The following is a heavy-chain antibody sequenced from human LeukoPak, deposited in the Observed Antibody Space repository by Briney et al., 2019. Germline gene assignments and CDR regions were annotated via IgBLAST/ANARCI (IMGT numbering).Heavy chain of an antibody. D-gene: IGHD3-10*01. V-gene: IGHV3-53*01. J-gene: IGHJ4*02. Sequence: PGGSLRLSCAASGFTVSSNYMSWVRQAPGKGLEWVSVIYSGGSTYYAVSVKGRFTISRANSKNTLYLQMNSLRAEDTAVYYCASRRPGSYPEFDYWGQGTLVTVSS. CDR2: IYSGGST. CDR1: GFTVSSNY. CDR3: ASRRPGSYPEFDY.